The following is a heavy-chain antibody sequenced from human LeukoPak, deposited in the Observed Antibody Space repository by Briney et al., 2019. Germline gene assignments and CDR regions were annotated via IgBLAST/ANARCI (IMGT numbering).Heavy chain of an antibody. CDR1: GGTFSSYA. CDR3: ARGGRIGDYGDDDYYFDY. Sequence: ASVKVSCKASGGTFSSYAISWVRQAPGQGLEWMGGIIPILGTANYAQKFQGRVTITTDESTSTAYMELSSLRSEDTAVYYCARGGRIGDYGDDDYYFDYWGQGTLVTVSS. D-gene: IGHD4-17*01. J-gene: IGHJ4*02. V-gene: IGHV1-69*05. CDR2: IIPILGTA.